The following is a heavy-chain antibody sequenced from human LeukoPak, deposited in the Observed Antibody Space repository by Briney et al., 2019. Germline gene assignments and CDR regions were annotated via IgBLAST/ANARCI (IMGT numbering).Heavy chain of an antibody. J-gene: IGHJ6*03. D-gene: IGHD6-13*01. Sequence: PSETLSLTCAVSGGSISSSNWWSWVRQPPGKGLEWIGEIYHSGSTNYNPSLKSRVTISVDKSKNQFSLKLSSVTAADTAVYYCARATRRIAAAAPGYYYYMDVWGKGTTVTVSS. CDR3: ARATRRIAAAAPGYYYYMDV. CDR1: GGSISSSNW. CDR2: IYHSGST. V-gene: IGHV4-4*02.